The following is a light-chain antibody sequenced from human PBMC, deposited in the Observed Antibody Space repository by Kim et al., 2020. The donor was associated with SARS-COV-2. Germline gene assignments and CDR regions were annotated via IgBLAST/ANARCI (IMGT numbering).Light chain of an antibody. J-gene: IGKJ1*01. CDR3: QQYGSSSWT. Sequence: SPGARASTSCGARQSVISSYLAWYQQKPDQAPRLLIYGASSRATGIPYRFSGSGSGTEFTLTINRLEPEDFAVYYCQQYGSSSWTFGQGTKVDIK. V-gene: IGKV3-20*01. CDR2: GAS. CDR1: QSVISSY.